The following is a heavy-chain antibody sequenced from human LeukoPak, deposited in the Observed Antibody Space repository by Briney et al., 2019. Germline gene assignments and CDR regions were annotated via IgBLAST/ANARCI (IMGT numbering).Heavy chain of an antibody. CDR2: INKYGDKI. Sequence: GGSLRLSCAASGFAISYFEVNWVRQAPGKGLEWVSYINKYGDKIYYGDSVKGRFTISGDNTKNTVYLQLNSLTAEDTAMYYCARAPTATTIFEDWGQGTLVTVSS. D-gene: IGHD4-17*01. V-gene: IGHV3-48*03. CDR1: GFAISYFE. CDR3: ARAPTATTIFED. J-gene: IGHJ4*02.